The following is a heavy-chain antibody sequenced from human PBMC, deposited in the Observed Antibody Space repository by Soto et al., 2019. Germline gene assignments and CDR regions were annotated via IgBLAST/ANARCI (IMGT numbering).Heavy chain of an antibody. CDR3: ARVGHTAWLVGFDP. Sequence: PRGSLILSCSDSGFTFIIYAMHWVRQAPGKGLEWVAVISYDGSNKYYADSVKGRFTISRDNSKNTLYLQMNSLRAEDTAVYYCARVGHTAWLVGFDPWGQGNLVTVSS. CDR1: GFTFIIYA. D-gene: IGHD5-18*01. CDR2: ISYDGSNK. V-gene: IGHV3-30-3*01. J-gene: IGHJ5*02.